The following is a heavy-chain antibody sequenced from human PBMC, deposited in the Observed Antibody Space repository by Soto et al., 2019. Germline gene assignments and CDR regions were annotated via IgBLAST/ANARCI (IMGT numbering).Heavy chain of an antibody. J-gene: IGHJ4*02. D-gene: IGHD4-4*01. CDR3: ARHSNRNYGLYYFDY. Sequence: SLTLSLTCTVSDGSISNYYWSWIRKYPGKGLEWIGYVYYSGSTKYRPSLKSRVTISVDTSKNQFSLKVSPATAADTAVYYCARHSNRNYGLYYFDYWGLGALVTVSS. CDR2: VYYSGST. V-gene: IGHV4-59*08. CDR1: DGSISNYY.